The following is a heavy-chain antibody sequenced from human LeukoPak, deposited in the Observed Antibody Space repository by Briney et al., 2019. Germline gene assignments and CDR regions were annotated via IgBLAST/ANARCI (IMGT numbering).Heavy chain of an antibody. CDR3: SREVVVMTAGGPLWKRGHLS. CDR2: IRKKDDGGTI. Sequence: GGSLRLSCTGSGFVFTDYAITWLRQAPDKGLAWVGFIRKKDDGGTIEYSPSVRGRFTISRDGSNSIAYLQMHSLRTEDTGVYYCSREVVVMTAGGPLWKRGHLSWGQGTLVTVSS. D-gene: IGHD3-16*02. CDR1: GFVFTDYA. V-gene: IGHV3-49*01. J-gene: IGHJ5*02.